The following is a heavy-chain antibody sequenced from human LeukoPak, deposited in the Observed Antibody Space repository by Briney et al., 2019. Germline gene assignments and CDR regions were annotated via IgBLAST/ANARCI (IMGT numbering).Heavy chain of an antibody. CDR1: GFTFSSYW. J-gene: IGHJ4*02. CDR2: IKQDDSEK. V-gene: IGHV3-7*01. D-gene: IGHD3-16*01. Sequence: PGGSLRLSCAASGFTFSSYWMSWVRQAPGKGLEWVANIKQDDSEKYYVDSVKGRFTISRDNAKDSVFLQMNSLRVEDTAVYYCARDRRGDRYWGQGTLVTVSS. CDR3: ARDRRGDRY.